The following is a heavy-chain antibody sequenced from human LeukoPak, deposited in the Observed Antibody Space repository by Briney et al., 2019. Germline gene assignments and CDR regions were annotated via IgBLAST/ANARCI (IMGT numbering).Heavy chain of an antibody. J-gene: IGHJ5*02. CDR3: ARVRGVGYCSGGSCPGGWFDP. Sequence: SETLSLTCTVSGGSISSGGYYWSWIRQHPGKGLEWIGYIYYSGSTYYNPSLKSRVTISVDTSKNQFSLKLSSVTAADTAVYYCARVRGVGYCSGGSCPGGWFDPWGQGTLVTVSS. D-gene: IGHD2-15*01. V-gene: IGHV4-31*03. CDR2: IYYSGST. CDR1: GGSISSGGYY.